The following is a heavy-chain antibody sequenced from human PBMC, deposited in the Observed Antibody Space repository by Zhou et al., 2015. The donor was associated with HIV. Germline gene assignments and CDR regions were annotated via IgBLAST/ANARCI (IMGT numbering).Heavy chain of an antibody. J-gene: IGHJ4*02. CDR3: ATGPAFYDRSAYMST. V-gene: IGHV1-69*12. CDR1: GGAAHNDV. D-gene: IGHD3-22*01. CDR2: ILPLSKTT. Sequence: QVQLMQSGAEAKKTGASVKVACRTSGGAAHNDVITWVRVTPTLGLEWLGGILPLSKTTKIRGETEGQTRHFDRRGRAYEDLLFGIGRLRSEDTAVYYCATGPAFYDRSAYMSTWGQGTLVSVSS.